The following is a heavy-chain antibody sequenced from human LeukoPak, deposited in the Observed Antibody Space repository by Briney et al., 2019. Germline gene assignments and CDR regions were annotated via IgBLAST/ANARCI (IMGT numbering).Heavy chain of an antibody. J-gene: IGHJ5*02. V-gene: IGHV4-39*07. Sequence: SETLSLTCTVSGGSISSSSYYWGWIRQPPGKGLEWIGSIYYSGSTYYNPSLKSRVTISVDTSKNQFSLKLSSVTAADTAVYYCARALSHYDREGHWFDPWSQGTLVTVST. D-gene: IGHD3-22*01. CDR1: GGSISSSSYY. CDR2: IYYSGST. CDR3: ARALSHYDREGHWFDP.